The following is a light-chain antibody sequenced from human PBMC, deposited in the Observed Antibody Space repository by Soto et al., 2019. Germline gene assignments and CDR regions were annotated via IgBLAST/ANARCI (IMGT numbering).Light chain of an antibody. CDR1: SSDVGGYNY. CDR3: TSYTSSITYV. Sequence: QSFLTQPASVSGSPGQSITISCTGTSSDVGGYNYVSWYQQHPGKAPKLMIYEVSNRPSGVSNRFSGSKSGNTASLTISGLQAEDEADYYCTSYTSSITYVFGTGTKLTVL. CDR2: EVS. V-gene: IGLV2-14*01. J-gene: IGLJ1*01.